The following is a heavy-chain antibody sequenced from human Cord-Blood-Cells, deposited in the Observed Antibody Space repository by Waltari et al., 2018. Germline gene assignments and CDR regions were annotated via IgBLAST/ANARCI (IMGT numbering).Heavy chain of an antibody. Sequence: QVQLVQSGAEVKKPGSSVKVSCKASGGTFSSYAISWVRQATGQGLEWMGGIIPIFGTANYAQKFQGRVTITADESTSTAYMELSSLRSEDTAVYYCARGRDIVVVPAAGALFDIWGQGTMVTVSS. CDR2: IIPIFGTA. J-gene: IGHJ3*02. CDR3: ARGRDIVVVPAAGALFDI. CDR1: GGTFSSYA. V-gene: IGHV1-69*01. D-gene: IGHD2-2*01.